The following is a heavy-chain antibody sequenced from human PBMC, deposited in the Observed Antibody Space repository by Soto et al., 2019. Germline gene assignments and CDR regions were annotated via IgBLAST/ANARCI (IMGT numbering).Heavy chain of an antibody. CDR2: IIPIFGTA. CDR3: ARGGADIVVVPAAIPPPRGMDV. V-gene: IGHV1-69*06. Sequence: ASVKVSCKASGGTFSSYAISWVRQAPGQGLEWMGGIIPIFGTANHAQKLQGRVTITADKSTSTAYMELSSLRSEDTAVYYCARGGADIVVVPAAIPPPRGMDVWGQGTTVTVSS. J-gene: IGHJ6*02. D-gene: IGHD2-2*01. CDR1: GGTFSSYA.